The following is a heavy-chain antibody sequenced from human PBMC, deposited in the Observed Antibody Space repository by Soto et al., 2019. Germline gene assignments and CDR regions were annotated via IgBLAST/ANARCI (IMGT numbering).Heavy chain of an antibody. CDR1: GGSISSSSYY. Sequence: SETLSLTCTVSGGSISSSSYYWGWIRQPPGKGLEWIGSIYYSGSTYYNPSLKSRVTISVDTSKNQFSLKLSSVTAADTAVYYCVFRSGSYSAWFDPWGQGTLATGS. D-gene: IGHD3-10*01. CDR3: VFRSGSYSAWFDP. CDR2: IYYSGST. J-gene: IGHJ5*02. V-gene: IGHV4-39*01.